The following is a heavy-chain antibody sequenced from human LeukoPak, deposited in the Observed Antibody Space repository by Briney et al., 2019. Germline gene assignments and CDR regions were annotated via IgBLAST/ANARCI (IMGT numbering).Heavy chain of an antibody. J-gene: IGHJ4*02. V-gene: IGHV4-34*01. CDR1: GGSFSGYY. Sequence: SETLSLTCAVYGGSFSGYYWSWIRQPPGKGLEWIGEINHSGSTNYNPSLKSRVTISVDTSKNQFSLKLNSVTAADTAVYYCARVSAAGMWDYWGQGTLVTVSS. D-gene: IGHD6-13*01. CDR3: ARVSAAGMWDY. CDR2: INHSGST.